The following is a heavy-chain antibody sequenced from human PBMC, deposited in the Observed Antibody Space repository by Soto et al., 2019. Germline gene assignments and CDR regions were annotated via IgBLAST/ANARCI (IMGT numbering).Heavy chain of an antibody. D-gene: IGHD3-10*01. Sequence: PGGSLRLSCAASGFTFSSYAMHWVRQAPGKGLEWVAFISYDGSNKYYADSVKGRFTISRDNSKNTLYLQMNSLRAEDTAVYYCARDFGPDGSGTGPGWGQGTLVTVSS. CDR3: ARDFGPDGSGTGPG. J-gene: IGHJ4*02. V-gene: IGHV3-30-3*01. CDR2: ISYDGSNK. CDR1: GFTFSSYA.